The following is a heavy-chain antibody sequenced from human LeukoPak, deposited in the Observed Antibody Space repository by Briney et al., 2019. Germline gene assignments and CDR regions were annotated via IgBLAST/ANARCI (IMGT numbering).Heavy chain of an antibody. D-gene: IGHD2-8*01. J-gene: IGHJ4*02. CDR3: TARKGGYCTNGVCALIDY. Sequence: GGSLRLSCAASGFTFSNAWMSWVRQAPGKGLEWVGRIKSKTDGGTTDYAAPVKGRFTISRDDSKNTLYLQMNSLKTEDTAVYYCTARKGGYCTNGVCALIDYWGQGTLATVSS. CDR2: IKSKTDGGTT. CDR1: GFTFSNAW. V-gene: IGHV3-15*01.